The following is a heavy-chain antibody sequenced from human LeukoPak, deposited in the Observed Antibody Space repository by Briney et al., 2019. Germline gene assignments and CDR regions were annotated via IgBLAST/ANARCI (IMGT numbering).Heavy chain of an antibody. CDR1: GFSFTDYP. V-gene: IGHV3-48*02. D-gene: IGHD3-9*01. CDR3: ATDQRYAFDY. J-gene: IGHJ4*02. Sequence: GGSLRLSCATSGFSFTDYPMNWVRQAPGKGLEWISNIRTTAEGAKYAYYADSVKGRVTISRDDGKNTLYLHMNSLRDDDTAVYYCATDQRYAFDYWGQEILVTVSS. CDR2: IRTTAEGAKYA.